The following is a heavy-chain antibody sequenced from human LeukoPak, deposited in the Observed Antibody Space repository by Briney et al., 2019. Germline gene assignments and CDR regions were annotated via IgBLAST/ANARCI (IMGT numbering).Heavy chain of an antibody. CDR2: IYYSGST. CDR1: GGSISSYY. V-gene: IGHV4-59*01. Sequence: PSETLSPTCTVSGGSISSYYWSWIRQPPGKGLEWIGYIYYSGSTNYNPSLKSRVTISVDTSKNQFSLKLSSVTAADTAVYYCARFPPQTLYCSGGSCYDDYWGQGTLVTVSS. CDR3: ARFPPQTLYCSGGSCYDDY. J-gene: IGHJ4*02. D-gene: IGHD2-15*01.